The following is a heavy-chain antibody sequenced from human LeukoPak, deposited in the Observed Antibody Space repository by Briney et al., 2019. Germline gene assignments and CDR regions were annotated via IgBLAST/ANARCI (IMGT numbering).Heavy chain of an antibody. V-gene: IGHV3-66*03. D-gene: IGHD4-17*01. CDR3: ATVGEEYGDLYYFDK. CDR2: IDRSGVT. Sequence: PGGSLRLSCAASGFTVHSNYMSWVRQAPGKGLEWVSVIDRSGVTHYADSVKGRFTISRDNSKKTLFLQMNSLRREDTAVYYCATVGEEYGDLYYFDKWGQGTLVIVST. CDR1: GFTVHSNY. J-gene: IGHJ4*02.